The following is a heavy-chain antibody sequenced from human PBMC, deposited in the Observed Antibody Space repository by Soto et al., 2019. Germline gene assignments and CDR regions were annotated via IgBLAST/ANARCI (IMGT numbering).Heavy chain of an antibody. CDR2: INSDETIT. V-gene: IGHV3-74*01. Sequence: VQLVASGGGLVQPGGSLRLSCAASGFTFSNYWMHWVRQSPGKGLVWVSLINSDETITSYADSVKGRFTISRDNAKNTLYLQMSSLRFEYTALYYCVCFECGRTAVVTAMEANGYWGQGTLVTVSS. CDR1: GFTFSNYW. CDR3: VCFECGRTAVVTAMEANGY. D-gene: IGHD2-21*02. J-gene: IGHJ4*02.